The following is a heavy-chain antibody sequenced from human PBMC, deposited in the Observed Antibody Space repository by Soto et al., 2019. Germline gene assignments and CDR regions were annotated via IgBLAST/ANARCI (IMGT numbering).Heavy chain of an antibody. J-gene: IGHJ4*02. CDR1: GGSISTYY. Sequence: PSETLSLTCTVSGGSISTYYWSWIRQPPGKGLEWIGYIYYRGNTNYNPSFKSRVTISLDTSKNQFSLRLGSVTAADTAVYYCARHPGYYDVLTGYSTYYFDYWGQGTLVTAPQ. CDR3: ARHPGYYDVLTGYSTYYFDY. V-gene: IGHV4-59*08. D-gene: IGHD3-9*01. CDR2: IYYRGNT.